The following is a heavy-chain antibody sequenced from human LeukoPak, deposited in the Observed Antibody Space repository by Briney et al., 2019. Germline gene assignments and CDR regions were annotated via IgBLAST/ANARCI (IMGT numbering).Heavy chain of an antibody. J-gene: IGHJ4*02. Sequence: GGSLRLSCAASGFTFGSYWMTWIRQAPGKGLEWVANIKQGGSEKYYVDSVKGRFTISRDNAKNSLYLQMNSLRAEDTAVYYCARDTGGGYSCYDCWGQGTLVTVSS. V-gene: IGHV3-7*01. CDR3: ARDTGGGYSCYDC. D-gene: IGHD5-18*01. CDR1: GFTFGSYW. CDR2: IKQGGSEK.